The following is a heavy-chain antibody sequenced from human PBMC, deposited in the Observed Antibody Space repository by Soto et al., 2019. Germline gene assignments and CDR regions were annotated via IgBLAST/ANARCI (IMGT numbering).Heavy chain of an antibody. CDR1: GGSISSSSYY. V-gene: IGHV4-39*01. CDR2: IYYSGST. Sequence: PSETLSLTCTVSGGSISSSSYYWGWIRQPPGKGLEWIGSIYYSGSTYYNPSLKSRVTISVDTSKNQFSLKLSSVTAADTAVYYCARGIAVAGPNWFDPWGQGTLVTVSS. CDR3: ARGIAVAGPNWFDP. J-gene: IGHJ5*02. D-gene: IGHD6-19*01.